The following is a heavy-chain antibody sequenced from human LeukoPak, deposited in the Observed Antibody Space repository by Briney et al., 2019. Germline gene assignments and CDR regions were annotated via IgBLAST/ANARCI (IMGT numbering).Heavy chain of an antibody. CDR1: GFTFSDAW. CDR2: IISKIDGRTT. Sequence: GGSLRLSCAASGFTFSDAWMNWVRQAPGKGLGWVGCIISKIDGRTTDYAGPVKGRFTISRDNSKNTLYLQMNSLRTEDTAVYYCTTDPPPNYYYDSSGYYILHSLGYWGQGTLVTVSS. V-gene: IGHV3-15*01. CDR3: TTDPPPNYYYDSSGYYILHSLGY. J-gene: IGHJ4*02. D-gene: IGHD3-22*01.